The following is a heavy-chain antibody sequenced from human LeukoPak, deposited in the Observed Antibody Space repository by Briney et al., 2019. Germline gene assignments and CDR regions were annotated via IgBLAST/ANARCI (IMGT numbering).Heavy chain of an antibody. J-gene: IGHJ4*02. D-gene: IGHD5-12*01. CDR2: ISSSTYI. CDR3: ARDRRGYDYDY. Sequence: GGSLRLSCAASTLTFSSHAMNWVRQAPGKGLEWVSSISSSTYIYYADSVMGRFTISRDNAKNSLYLQMNSLRAEDTAVYYCARDRRGYDYDYWGQGTLVTVSS. CDR1: TLTFSSHA. V-gene: IGHV3-21*01.